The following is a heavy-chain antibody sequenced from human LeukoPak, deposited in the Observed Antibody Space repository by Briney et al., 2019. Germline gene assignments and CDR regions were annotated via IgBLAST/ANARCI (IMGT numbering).Heavy chain of an antibody. CDR3: GRDGAKWGFLEWNIIDGDYYYYYMDV. CDR1: GFTFSSYT. Sequence: PGGTLRLSCAASGFTFSSYTMSWGRPAPGKGGEGVSAISGIGGSTYYADSVKGRFTISRDNSKNTLYLQMISLRAEDTAVYYCGRDGAKWGFLEWNIIDGDYYYYYMDVWGKGTTVTVSS. CDR2: ISGIGGST. D-gene: IGHD3-3*01. V-gene: IGHV3-23*01. J-gene: IGHJ6*03.